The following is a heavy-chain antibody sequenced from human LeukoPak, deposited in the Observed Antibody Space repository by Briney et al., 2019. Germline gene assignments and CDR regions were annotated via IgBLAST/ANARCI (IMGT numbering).Heavy chain of an antibody. CDR2: IIPIFNTA. J-gene: IGHJ3*02. CDR1: GGTFSNYA. Sequence: GASVKVFCKASGGTFSNYAINWVRQAPGQGLEWMGGIIPIFNTANYAQKFQGRVTITADKFTNSAYLDLNSLRSDDTAVYYCARDRDYDVLTTYYFGAFDIWGQGTMVTVSS. CDR3: ARDRDYDVLTTYYFGAFDI. V-gene: IGHV1-69*06. D-gene: IGHD3-9*01.